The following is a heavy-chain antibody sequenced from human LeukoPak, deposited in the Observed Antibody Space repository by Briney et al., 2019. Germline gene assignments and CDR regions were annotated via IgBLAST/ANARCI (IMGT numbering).Heavy chain of an antibody. V-gene: IGHV3-23*01. CDR1: GFTLSSHW. CDR3: ARENYYDSSGYYPYYFDY. D-gene: IGHD3-22*01. Sequence: GGSLRLSCAASGFTLSSHWMNWVRQAPGKGLEWVSAISGSGGSTYYADSVKGRFTISRDNSKNTLYLQMNSLRAEDTAVYYCARENYYDSSGYYPYYFDYWGQGTLVTVSS. CDR2: ISGSGGST. J-gene: IGHJ4*02.